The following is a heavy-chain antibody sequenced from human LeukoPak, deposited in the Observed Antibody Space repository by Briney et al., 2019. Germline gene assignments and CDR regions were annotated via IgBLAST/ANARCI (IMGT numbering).Heavy chain of an antibody. D-gene: IGHD6-13*01. J-gene: IGHJ4*02. CDR3: ARGDRKQLEFDY. CDR2: IYHSGST. Sequence: PSETLSLTCTVSGYSISSGYYWGWIRQPPGKGLEWIGSIYHSGSTYYNPSLKSRVTISVDTSKNQFSLKLSSVTAADTGVYYCARGDRKQLEFDYWGQGTLVTVSS. CDR1: GYSISSGYY. V-gene: IGHV4-38-2*02.